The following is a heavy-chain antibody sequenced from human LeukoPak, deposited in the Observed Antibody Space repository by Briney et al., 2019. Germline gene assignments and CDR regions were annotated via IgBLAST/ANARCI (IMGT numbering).Heavy chain of an antibody. CDR2: IYYSGST. D-gene: IGHD3-10*01. J-gene: IGHJ6*03. Sequence: PSETLSLTCTVSGGSISSHYWSWIRQPAGKGLEWIGYIYYSGSTNYNPSLKSRVTISVDTSKNQFSLKLSSVTAADTAVYYCARFGPHGSGSYYNVRGYYYMDVWGKGTTVTVSS. V-gene: IGHV4-59*11. CDR3: ARFGPHGSGSYYNVRGYYYMDV. CDR1: GGSISSHY.